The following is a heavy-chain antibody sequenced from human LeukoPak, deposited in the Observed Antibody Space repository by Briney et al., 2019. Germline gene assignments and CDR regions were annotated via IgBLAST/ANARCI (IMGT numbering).Heavy chain of an antibody. Sequence: GASVTVSFKASGYTFTSYDINWVRQATGQGLGWMGWMNPNSGNTGYAQKFQGRVTMTRNTSISTAYMELSSLRSEDTAVYYCARGDRRSLVVGATNFDYWGQGTLVTVSS. CDR2: MNPNSGNT. J-gene: IGHJ4*02. D-gene: IGHD1-26*01. CDR1: GYTFTSYD. V-gene: IGHV1-8*01. CDR3: ARGDRRSLVVGATNFDY.